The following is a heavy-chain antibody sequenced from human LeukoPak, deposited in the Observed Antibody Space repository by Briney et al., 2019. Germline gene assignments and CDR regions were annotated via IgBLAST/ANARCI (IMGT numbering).Heavy chain of an antibody. J-gene: IGHJ4*02. CDR2: ISGSGRST. CDR1: GFTFSSYA. V-gene: IGHV3-23*01. CDR3: AKDQGFGDPPSDY. Sequence: PGGSLRLSCAASGFTFSSYAMSWVRQAPGKGLEWVSAISGSGRSTYYADSVKGRFTISRDNSKNTLYLQMNNLRAEDTAIYYCAKDQGFGDPPSDYWGQGTLVTVSS. D-gene: IGHD3-10*01.